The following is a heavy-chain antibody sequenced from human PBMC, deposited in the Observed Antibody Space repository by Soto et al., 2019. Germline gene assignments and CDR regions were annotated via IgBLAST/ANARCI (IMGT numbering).Heavy chain of an antibody. CDR1: GGTFSNNA. CDR3: ASPAEPLDTAMLKGLAH. V-gene: IGHV1-69*01. J-gene: IGHJ4*02. D-gene: IGHD5-18*01. CDR2: IIPLFGTP. Sequence: QVQLVQSGAELKKPGSSVNVSCKASGGTFSNNAIIWLRQAPGQGLEWMGGIIPLFGTPRYAQNFQGRLTITADESSSTAYMQLNILRSEDTAVYYCASPAEPLDTAMLKGLAHWGQGSLVTVSS.